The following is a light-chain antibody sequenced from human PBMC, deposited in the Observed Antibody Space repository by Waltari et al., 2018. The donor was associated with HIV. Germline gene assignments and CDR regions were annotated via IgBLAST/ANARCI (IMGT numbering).Light chain of an antibody. CDR2: AAC. CDR1: QSSTSD. Sequence: DIEMTTSRSSLSASVGDRRPIPCRASQSSTSDFNWYQQKPGKDPKLLSYAACSLQSGGSSSFSDSGSGTEFTLTISSLQPEDFATYYCQQSYSTPVTFGGGTKVEIK. CDR3: QQSYSTPVT. J-gene: IGKJ4*01. V-gene: IGKV1-39*01.